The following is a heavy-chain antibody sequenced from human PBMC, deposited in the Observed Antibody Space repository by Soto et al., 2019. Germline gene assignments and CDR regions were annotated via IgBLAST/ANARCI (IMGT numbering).Heavy chain of an antibody. CDR2: ISSSSSYI. CDR1: GFTFSSYS. V-gene: IGHV3-21*01. J-gene: IGHJ6*03. D-gene: IGHD4-17*01. Sequence: GESLKISCAASGFTFSSYSMNWVRQAPGKGLEWVSSISSSSSYIYYADSVKGRFTISRDNAKNSLYLQMNSLRAEDTAVYYCARDSSYGDYVDYYYYYMDVWGKGTTVTVSS. CDR3: ARDSSYGDYVDYYYYYMDV.